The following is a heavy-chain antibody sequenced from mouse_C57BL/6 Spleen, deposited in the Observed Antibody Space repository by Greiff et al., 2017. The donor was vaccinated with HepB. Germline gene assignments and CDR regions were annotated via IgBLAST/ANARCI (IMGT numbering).Heavy chain of an antibody. CDR2: IDPSDSET. CDR1: GYTFTSYW. V-gene: IGHV1-52*01. J-gene: IGHJ2*01. Sequence: QVQLQQPGAELVRPGSSVKLSCKASGYTFTSYWMHWVKQRPIQGLEWIGNIDPSDSETHYNQKFKDKATLTVDKSSSTAYMQRSSLTSEDSAVYYCARANYYADYWGQGTTLTVSS. CDR3: ARANYYADY.